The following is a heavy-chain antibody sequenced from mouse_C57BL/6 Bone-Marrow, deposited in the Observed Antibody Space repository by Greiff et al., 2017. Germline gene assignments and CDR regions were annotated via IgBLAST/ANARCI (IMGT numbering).Heavy chain of an antibody. CDR1: GFTFSSYG. V-gene: IGHV5-6*01. D-gene: IGHD1-1*01. J-gene: IGHJ1*03. CDR2: ISSGGSYT. CDR3: ARQANYGSSYGYFDV. Sequence: EVQVVESGGDLVKPGGSLKLSCAASGFTFSSYGMSWVRQTPDKRLEWVATISSGGSYTYYPDSVKERFTISRDNAKNTLYLQMSSLKSEDTAMYYCARQANYGSSYGYFDVWGTGTTVTVSS.